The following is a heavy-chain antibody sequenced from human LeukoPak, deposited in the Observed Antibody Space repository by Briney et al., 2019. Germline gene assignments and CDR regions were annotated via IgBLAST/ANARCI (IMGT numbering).Heavy chain of an antibody. CDR1: GFTFSSYA. D-gene: IGHD2-15*01. V-gene: IGHV3-64*01. CDR3: ARAVGGYCSGGSCYYFDY. CDR2: ISSNGGST. Sequence: GGSLRLSCAASGFTFSSYAMRWVRQAPGKGLEYVSAISSNGGSTYYANSVKGRFTISRDNSKNTLYLQMGSLRAEDMAVYYCARAVGGYCSGGSCYYFDYWGQGTLVTVSS. J-gene: IGHJ4*02.